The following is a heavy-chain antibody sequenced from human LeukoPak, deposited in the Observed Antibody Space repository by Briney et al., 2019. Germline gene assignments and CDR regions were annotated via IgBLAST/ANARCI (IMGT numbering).Heavy chain of an antibody. V-gene: IGHV3-30*04. D-gene: IGHD6-13*01. CDR2: ISWDGNKK. Sequence: PGGSLRLSCGASGFTFRGYTMHWVRQAPGKGLQWVAVISWDGNKKFYADSVEGRFTISRDNSKNTLSLQMNSLRLEDTALCYCAREGGNSTSWGYFDYWGQGTLVTVSS. CDR3: AREGGNSTSWGYFDY. J-gene: IGHJ4*02. CDR1: GFTFRGYT.